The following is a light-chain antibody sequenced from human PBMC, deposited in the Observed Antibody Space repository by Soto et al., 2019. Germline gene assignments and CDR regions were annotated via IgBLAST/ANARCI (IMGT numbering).Light chain of an antibody. CDR2: GAS. V-gene: IGKV3-20*01. Sequence: EIVLTQSPGTLSLSPGERATLSCRASQSVSSRYLAWYQQKPGQAPRLLIFGASSRATGIPDRFSGSGFGRDFILPVSRLEPDDFAVYYCQQYGNSPRVTFGGGTKVEIK. CDR3: QQYGNSPRVT. CDR1: QSVSSRY. J-gene: IGKJ4*01.